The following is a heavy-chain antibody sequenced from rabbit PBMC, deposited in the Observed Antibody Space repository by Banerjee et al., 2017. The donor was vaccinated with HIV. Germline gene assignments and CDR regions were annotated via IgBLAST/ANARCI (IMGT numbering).Heavy chain of an antibody. D-gene: IGHD5-1*01. CDR2: IYVGSGGGT. V-gene: IGHV1S45*01. CDR1: GFAFNSVYD. Sequence: QEQLVESGGGLVQPEGSLTLTCTASGFAFNSVYDMCWVRQAPGKGLEWIGYIYVGSGGGTKYASWAKGRFTISKTSSTTVTLQMTSLTVADTATYFCARAGEGGDGYLNLWGPGTLVTVS. CDR3: ARAGEGGDGYLNL. J-gene: IGHJ4*01.